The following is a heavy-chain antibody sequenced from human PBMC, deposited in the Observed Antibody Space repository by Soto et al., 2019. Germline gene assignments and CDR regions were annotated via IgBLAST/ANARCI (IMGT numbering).Heavy chain of an antibody. V-gene: IGHV4-59*01. J-gene: IGHJ6*03. CDR1: GGSISSYY. Sequence: SETLSLTCTVSGGSISSYYWSWIRQPPGKGLEWIGYIYYSGSTNYNPSLKSRVTISVDTSKNQFSLKLSSVTAADTAVYYCATSYYYYYYMDVWGKGTTVTVSS. CDR3: ATSYYYYYYMDV. CDR2: IYYSGST.